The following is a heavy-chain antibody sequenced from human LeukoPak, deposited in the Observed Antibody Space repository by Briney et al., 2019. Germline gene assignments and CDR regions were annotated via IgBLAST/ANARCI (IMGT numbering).Heavy chain of an antibody. CDR3: ARDRKVLEWGTGFDP. CDR1: GGTFSSYA. V-gene: IGHV1-69*06. CDR2: IIPIFGTA. J-gene: IGHJ5*02. D-gene: IGHD3-3*01. Sequence: ASVKVSCKASGGTFSSYAISWVRQAPGQGLEWMGGIIPIFGTANYAQKFQGRVTITADKSTSTAYMELSSLRSEDTAVYYCARDRKVLEWGTGFDPWGQGTLVTVSS.